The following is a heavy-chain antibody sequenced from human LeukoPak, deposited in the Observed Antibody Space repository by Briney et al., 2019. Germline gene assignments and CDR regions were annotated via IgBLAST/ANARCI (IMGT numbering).Heavy chain of an antibody. CDR3: ARADYCSGGSCYYGFDY. V-gene: IGHV6-1*01. CDR2: TYYRSNLYN. J-gene: IGHJ4*02. CDR1: GDIISSNSAA. Sequence: SQTLSLTCAISGDIISSNSAAWNWIRQSPSRGLEWLGRTYYRSNLYNDYAGSVKNRITINRDTSKDQCSLKLNSGTPEDTAVYYCARADYCSGGSCYYGFDYWGQGTLVTVSS. D-gene: IGHD2-15*01.